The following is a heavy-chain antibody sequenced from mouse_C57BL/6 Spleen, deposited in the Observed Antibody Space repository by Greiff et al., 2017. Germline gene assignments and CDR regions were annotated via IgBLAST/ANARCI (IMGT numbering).Heavy chain of an antibody. CDR1: GYTFTSYN. V-gene: IGHV1-12*01. CDR3: ARDGGYYYGSSRFDY. J-gene: IGHJ2*01. D-gene: IGHD1-1*01. CDR2: IYPGNGDT. Sequence: LQESGAELVRPGASVKMSCKASGYTFTSYNMHWVKQTPRQGLEWIGAIYPGNGDTSYNQKFKGKATLTVDKSSSTAYMQRSSLTSEDSAVYFCARDGGYYYGSSRFDYWGQGTTLTVSS.